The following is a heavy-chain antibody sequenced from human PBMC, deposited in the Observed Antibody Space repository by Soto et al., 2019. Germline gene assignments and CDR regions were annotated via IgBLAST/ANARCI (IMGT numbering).Heavy chain of an antibody. V-gene: IGHV4-31*03. Sequence: QVQLQESGPGLVKPSQTLSLTCTVSGGSISSGGYYWSWIRQHPGKGLEWIGYIYYSGSTYYNPSFKSRVPISVDTSKNQFSLKLSSVTAADTAVYYCARGGRRSPGMDVWGQGTTVTVSS. CDR1: GGSISSGGYY. J-gene: IGHJ6*02. CDR2: IYYSGST. CDR3: ARGGRRSPGMDV.